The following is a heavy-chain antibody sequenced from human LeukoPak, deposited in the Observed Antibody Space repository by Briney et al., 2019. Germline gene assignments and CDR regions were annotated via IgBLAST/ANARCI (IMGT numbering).Heavy chain of an antibody. CDR2: IYYSGST. V-gene: IGHV4-39*07. CDR3: ARGPHYGDYGVRENYFDY. J-gene: IGHJ4*02. Sequence: PSETLSLTCTVSGGSISSSSYYWGWIRQPPGKGLEWIGSIYYSGSTNYNPSLKSRVTISVDTSKNQFSLKLSSVTAADTAVYYCARGPHYGDYGVRENYFDYRGQGTLVTVSS. D-gene: IGHD4-17*01. CDR1: GGSISSSSYY.